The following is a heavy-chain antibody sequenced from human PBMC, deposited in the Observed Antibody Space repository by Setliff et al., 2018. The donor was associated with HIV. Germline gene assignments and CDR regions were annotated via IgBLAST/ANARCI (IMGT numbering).Heavy chain of an antibody. J-gene: IGHJ6*03. Sequence: PGGSLRLSCTASGFSLGDFMLTWVRQAPGKGLQWVSDSSPTSSSKLYAESVKGRFTISRDNSKNSLYLQMNSLRVEDTAVYYCARVAFLSGHAFYMDVWGKGTTVTVSS. D-gene: IGHD3-3*01. CDR2: SSPTSSSK. CDR3: ARVAFLSGHAFYMDV. CDR1: GFSLGDFM. V-gene: IGHV3-48*01.